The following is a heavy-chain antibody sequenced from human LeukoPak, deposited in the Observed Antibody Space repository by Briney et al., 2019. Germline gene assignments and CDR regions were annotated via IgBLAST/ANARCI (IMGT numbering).Heavy chain of an antibody. CDR1: GGSISSYY. Sequence: PSETLSLTCTVSGGSISSYYWSWIRQPPGKGLEWIGYIYSSGSTNYNPSLKSRVTISVDTSKNQFSLKLSSVTAADTAVYYCARRGFRVAGTWWFDPWGQGTLVTVSS. CDR2: IYSSGST. D-gene: IGHD6-19*01. V-gene: IGHV4-4*09. CDR3: ARRGFRVAGTWWFDP. J-gene: IGHJ5*02.